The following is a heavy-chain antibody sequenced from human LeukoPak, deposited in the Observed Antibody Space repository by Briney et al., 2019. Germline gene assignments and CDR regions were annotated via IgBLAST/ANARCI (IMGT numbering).Heavy chain of an antibody. Sequence: ASVKVSCKASGYTFTSYGISWVRQAPGQGLEWMGWISAYNGNTNYAQKLQGRVTMTTDTSTSTAYMELRSLRSDDTAVYYCARVFKLLWFGESYGMDVWGKGTTVTVSS. CDR1: GYTFTSYG. D-gene: IGHD3-10*01. V-gene: IGHV1-18*04. J-gene: IGHJ6*04. CDR3: ARVFKLLWFGESYGMDV. CDR2: ISAYNGNT.